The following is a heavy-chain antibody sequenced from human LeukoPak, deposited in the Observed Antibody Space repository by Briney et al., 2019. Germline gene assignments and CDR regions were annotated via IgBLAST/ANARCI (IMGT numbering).Heavy chain of an antibody. J-gene: IGHJ4*02. V-gene: IGHV4-31*03. CDR1: GGSISSGGYY. CDR3: ARKTCGVDCYSFDY. Sequence: SETLSLTCTVSGGSISSGGYYWSWIRQHPGKGLEWIGYIYYSGSTYYNPSLKSRVTISVDTSKNQFSLKLSSVTAADTAVYYCARKTCGVDCYSFDYWGQGTLVTVSS. CDR2: IYYSGST. D-gene: IGHD2-21*02.